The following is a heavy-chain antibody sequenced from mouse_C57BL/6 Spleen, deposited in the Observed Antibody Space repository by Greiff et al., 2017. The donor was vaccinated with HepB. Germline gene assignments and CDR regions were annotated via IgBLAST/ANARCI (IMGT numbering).Heavy chain of an antibody. J-gene: IGHJ4*01. CDR3: TRKGAMDY. CDR1: GYTFTDYE. Sequence: QVQLQQSGAELVRPGASVTLSCKASGYTFTDYEMHWVKQTPVHGLEWIGAIDPETGGTAYNQKFKGKAILTADKSSSTAYMELRSLTSEDAAVYYGTRKGAMDYWGQGTTVTVSS. V-gene: IGHV1-15*01. CDR2: IDPETGGT.